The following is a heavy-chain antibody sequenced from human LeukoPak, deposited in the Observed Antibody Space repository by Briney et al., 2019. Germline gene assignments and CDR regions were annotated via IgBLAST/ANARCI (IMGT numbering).Heavy chain of an antibody. J-gene: IGHJ4*02. V-gene: IGHV4-59*01. D-gene: IGHD3-22*01. Sequence: SETLSLTCIVSGGSLGSYYWSWIREPPGKGLEWIGHIYYSGSTDNNPSLRSRVTISVDTSKNQFSLRLSSVTAADTAVYYCARDRSDGSGYYGYYFDYWGQGTLVSVSS. CDR2: IYYSGST. CDR1: GGSLGSYY. CDR3: ARDRSDGSGYYGYYFDY.